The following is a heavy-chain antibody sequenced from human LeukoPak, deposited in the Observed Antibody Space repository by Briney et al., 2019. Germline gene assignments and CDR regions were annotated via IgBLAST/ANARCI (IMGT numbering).Heavy chain of an antibody. CDR1: GGSISSYY. CDR3: ARESNWVFDY. Sequence: LETLSLTCTVSGGSISSYYWSWIRQPPGQGLEWLASIYYSGTPTCNPSLNRRGTISIDTSKNQFSLKLTSVTAADTATYFCARESNWVFDYWGQGARVTVSS. J-gene: IGHJ4*02. V-gene: IGHV4-59*01. D-gene: IGHD7-27*01. CDR2: IYYSGTP.